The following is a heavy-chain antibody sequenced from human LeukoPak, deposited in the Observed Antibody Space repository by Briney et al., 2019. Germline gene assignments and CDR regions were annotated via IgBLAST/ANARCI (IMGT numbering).Heavy chain of an antibody. CDR3: ARRIPTYYYGSGSRKNNWFDP. CDR2: IYTSGST. J-gene: IGHJ5*02. D-gene: IGHD3-10*01. V-gene: IGHV4-4*07. CDR1: GGSISSYY. Sequence: PSETLSLTCTVSGGSISSYYWSWIRQPAGKGLEWIGRIYTSGSTNYNPSLKSRVTMSVDTSKNQFSLKLSSVTAADTAVYYCARRIPTYYYGSGSRKNNWFDPWGQGTLVTVSS.